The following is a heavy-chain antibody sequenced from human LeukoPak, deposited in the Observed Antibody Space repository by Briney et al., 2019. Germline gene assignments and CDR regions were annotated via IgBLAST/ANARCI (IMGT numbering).Heavy chain of an antibody. CDR1: GFTFSSFG. D-gene: IGHD3-22*01. J-gene: IGHJ4*02. CDR2: ISPDGNSD. CDR3: AKINNYDDC. Sequence: GGSLRLSCAASGFTFSSFGIHWVRPAPGMGLEWVAAISPDGNSDYYTDSVKGRFTVSRDNSKNMIYLQMNSLRGEDSAVYYCAKINNYDDCWGQGTLVTVSS. V-gene: IGHV3-30*18.